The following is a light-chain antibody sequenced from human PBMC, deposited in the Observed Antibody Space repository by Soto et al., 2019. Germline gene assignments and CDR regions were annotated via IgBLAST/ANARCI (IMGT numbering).Light chain of an antibody. J-gene: IGLJ3*02. CDR1: SSDVGGYNY. Sequence: QSALTQPPSASGSPGQSVTISCTGTSSDVGGYNYLSWYQHRPGKAPQLIIYEVTKRPSGVPNRFFGSKSGNTASLTVSGLQAEDEADYYCAAWDDSLNGWVFGGGTKLTVL. CDR2: EVT. CDR3: AAWDDSLNGWV. V-gene: IGLV2-8*01.